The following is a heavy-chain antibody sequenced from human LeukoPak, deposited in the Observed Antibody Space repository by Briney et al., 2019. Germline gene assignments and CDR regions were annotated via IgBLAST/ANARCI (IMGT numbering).Heavy chain of an antibody. J-gene: IGHJ5*02. CDR3: ARGDSISGWYLYP. D-gene: IGHD6-19*01. CDR1: GFTFSDHY. V-gene: IGHV3-11*01. Sequence: PGGSLILSCAASGFTFSDHYLSWIRQPPGKGLEWVSYISPSYSTIYYADSVRGRFTISRDNARNSLFLQMNSLRAEDTAMYYCARGDSISGWYLYPWGQGTLVTVSS. CDR2: ISPSYSTI.